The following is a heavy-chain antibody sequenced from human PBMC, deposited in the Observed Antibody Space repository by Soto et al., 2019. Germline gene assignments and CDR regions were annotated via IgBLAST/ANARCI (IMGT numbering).Heavy chain of an antibody. D-gene: IGHD6-19*01. V-gene: IGHV1-69*13. Sequence: SVKVSCKASGGTFSSYAISWVRQAPGQGLKWMGGIIPIFGTANYAQKFQGRVTITADESTSTAYMELSSLRSEDTAVYYCASRTAPYSSGWYGEFDPWGQGTLVTVSS. CDR1: GGTFSSYA. CDR3: ASRTAPYSSGWYGEFDP. J-gene: IGHJ5*02. CDR2: IIPIFGTA.